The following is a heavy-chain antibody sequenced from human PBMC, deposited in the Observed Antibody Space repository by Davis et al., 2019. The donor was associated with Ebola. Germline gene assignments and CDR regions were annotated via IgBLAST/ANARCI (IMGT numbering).Heavy chain of an antibody. D-gene: IGHD4-11*01. V-gene: IGHV1-2*06. Sequence: ASVKVSCKASGYTFTGYNIHWMRQAPGQGLERLGRVILKSGATNYAQKFQGRVTMTRDTSISTVYMELSSLRYDDTADYYCARGHNYAHEYWGQGTLVTVSS. CDR1: GYTFTGYN. J-gene: IGHJ4*02. CDR3: ARGHNYAHEY. CDR2: VILKSGAT.